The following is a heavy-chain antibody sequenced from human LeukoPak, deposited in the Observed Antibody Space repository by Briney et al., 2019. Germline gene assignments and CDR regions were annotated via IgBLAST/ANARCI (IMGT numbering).Heavy chain of an antibody. V-gene: IGHV1-18*01. CDR1: GYTFSSYG. CDR2: IIAYNGTA. J-gene: IGHJ3*02. Sequence: ASVKVSCKASGYTFSSYGISWVRQAPGQGLEWMGWIIAYNGTANYAQKLQGRVTMTADTSTSTAYMELRSLRSDDTAVYYCARNLRVAGPFDIWGQGTMVTASS. CDR3: ARNLRVAGPFDI. D-gene: IGHD3-3*01.